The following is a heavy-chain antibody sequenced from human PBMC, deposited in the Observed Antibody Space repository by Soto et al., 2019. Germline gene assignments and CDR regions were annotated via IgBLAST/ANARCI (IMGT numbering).Heavy chain of an antibody. Sequence: QVQLVESGGGVVQPGRSLRLSCAASGFTFSSYGMHWVRQAPGKGLEWVAVIWYDGSNKYYADSVKGRFTISRDNSKNTLYLQMNSLRAEDTAVYYCARDLLAYCGGDCYYFDYWGQGTLVTVSS. J-gene: IGHJ4*02. CDR1: GFTFSSYG. CDR2: IWYDGSNK. V-gene: IGHV3-33*01. D-gene: IGHD2-21*02. CDR3: ARDLLAYCGGDCYYFDY.